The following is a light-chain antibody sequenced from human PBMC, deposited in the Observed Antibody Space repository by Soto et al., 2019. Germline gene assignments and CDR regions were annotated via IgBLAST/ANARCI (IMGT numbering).Light chain of an antibody. V-gene: IGLV2-14*01. Sequence: SALTQPASVSGSPGQSITISCTGTSSDVGGYNYVSWYQQHPGKAPKLMIYDVSNRPSGVSNRFSGSKSGNTASLAISGLQAEDEADYYCSSYTSTSSPVFGTGIKVTVL. CDR3: SSYTSTSSPV. CDR2: DVS. CDR1: SSDVGGYNY. J-gene: IGLJ1*01.